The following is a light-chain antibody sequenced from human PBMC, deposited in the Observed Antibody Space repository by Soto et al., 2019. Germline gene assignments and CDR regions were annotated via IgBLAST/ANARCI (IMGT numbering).Light chain of an antibody. V-gene: IGLV2-14*01. J-gene: IGLJ2*01. CDR1: SSDVGGYNV. CDR3: SSYTTISTHVV. CDR2: GVS. Sequence: QSALTQPASVSGSPGQSITISCTGTSSDVGGYNVVSWYQQHPGKAPRLMIYGVSNRPSGVSNRFSGSKSGSMASLTISGLLAEDEADYYCSSYTTISTHVVFGGGTKLTVL.